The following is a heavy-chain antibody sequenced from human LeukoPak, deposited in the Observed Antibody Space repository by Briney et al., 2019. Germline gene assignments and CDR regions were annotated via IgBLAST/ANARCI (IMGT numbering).Heavy chain of an antibody. J-gene: IGHJ4*02. CDR1: GLPIADFA. V-gene: IGHV3-43*02. CDR3: ARESGKFDY. CDR2: ISGDGVST. Sequence: PGGSLRLSCVASGLPIADFAMHWVRQAPGKGLEWASLISGDGVSTFYADSVKGRFSISRDNSKNSLSLEMNSLRTEDTAMYYCARESGKFDYWGQGTLVAVSS.